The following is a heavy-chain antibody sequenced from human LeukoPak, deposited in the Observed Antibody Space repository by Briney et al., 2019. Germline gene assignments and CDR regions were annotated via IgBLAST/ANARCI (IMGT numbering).Heavy chain of an antibody. CDR2: INPNSGGT. V-gene: IGHV1-2*02. CDR1: GYTFTGYY. J-gene: IGHJ4*02. Sequence: GASVKVSYKASGYTFTGYYMHWVRQAPGPRLEWMGWINPNSGGTNYAQKLQGRVTMTRDTSISTAYRELSRLRSDDTAVYYCARGRSTSLLDYWGQGTLVTVSS. CDR3: ARGRSTSLLDY. D-gene: IGHD2-2*01.